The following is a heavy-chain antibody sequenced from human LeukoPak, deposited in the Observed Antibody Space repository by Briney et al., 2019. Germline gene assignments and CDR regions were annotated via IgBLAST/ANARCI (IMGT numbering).Heavy chain of an antibody. D-gene: IGHD7-27*01. CDR1: GFTTSSTY. CDR3: VRGLSGVSSWYFDL. J-gene: IGHJ2*01. V-gene: IGHV3-53*01. CDR2: LHSGGHT. Sequence: GGSLRLSCAASGFTTSSTYWTWFARPPGKGLCGFSALHSGGHTFYADSVRGRFSISRDISKNALYLQMNNLGPEDTALYYCVRGLSGVSSWYFDLWGRGTLVSVS.